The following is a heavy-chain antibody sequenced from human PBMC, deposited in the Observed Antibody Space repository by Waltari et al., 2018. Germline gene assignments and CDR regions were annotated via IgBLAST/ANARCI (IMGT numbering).Heavy chain of an antibody. J-gene: IGHJ4*02. V-gene: IGHV4-38-2*01. CDR3: AMWNGDFFDY. D-gene: IGHD1-1*01. Sequence: QVQLQESGPGLVKPSETLSLTCAVSGHSILSGYYWGWIRQPPGKGLEWIGSIYHSGSTYYNPSLKSRVTISVDTSKNQFSLKLSSVTAADTAVYYCAMWNGDFFDYWGQGTLVTVSS. CDR1: GHSILSGYY. CDR2: IYHSGST.